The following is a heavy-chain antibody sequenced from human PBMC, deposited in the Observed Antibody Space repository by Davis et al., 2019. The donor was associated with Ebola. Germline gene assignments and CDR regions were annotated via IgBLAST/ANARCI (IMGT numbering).Heavy chain of an antibody. J-gene: IGHJ6*02. CDR3: ARAAGYYYDSSGYYSRYGMDV. D-gene: IGHD3-22*01. Sequence: SETLSLTCAVSGGSISSYYWSWIRQPPGKGLEWIGYIYYSGSTNYNPSLKSRVTISVDTSKNQFSLKLSSVTAADTAVYYCARAAGYYYDSSGYYSRYGMDVWGQGTTVTVSS. CDR2: IYYSGST. CDR1: GGSISSYY. V-gene: IGHV4-59*01.